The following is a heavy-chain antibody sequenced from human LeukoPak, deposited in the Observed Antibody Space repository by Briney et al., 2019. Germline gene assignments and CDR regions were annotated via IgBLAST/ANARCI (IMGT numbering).Heavy chain of an antibody. V-gene: IGHV1-24*01. CDR2: FDPEDGET. J-gene: IGHJ3*02. D-gene: IGHD3-22*01. CDR1: GYTFTELS. CDR3: ATSRVYYYDSSGYYSYAFDI. Sequence: ASVKVSCKVSGYTFTELSMHWVRQAPGKGLEWTGGFDPEDGETIYAQKFQGRVTMTEDTSTDTAYMELSSLRSEDTAVYYCATSRVYYYDSSGYYSYAFDIWGQGTMVTVSS.